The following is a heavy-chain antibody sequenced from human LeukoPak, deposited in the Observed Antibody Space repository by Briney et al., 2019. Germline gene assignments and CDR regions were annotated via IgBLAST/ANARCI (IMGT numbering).Heavy chain of an antibody. CDR1: GFTFSSYS. Sequence: GGSLRLSCAASGFTFSSYSMNWVRQAPGKGLEWVSSISSSSSYIYYADSVKGRFTISRDNAKNSLYLQMNSLRAEDTAVYYCATSIVVVPAAAFDIWGQGTMVTASS. V-gene: IGHV3-21*01. CDR2: ISSSSSYI. D-gene: IGHD2-2*01. CDR3: ATSIVVVPAAAFDI. J-gene: IGHJ3*02.